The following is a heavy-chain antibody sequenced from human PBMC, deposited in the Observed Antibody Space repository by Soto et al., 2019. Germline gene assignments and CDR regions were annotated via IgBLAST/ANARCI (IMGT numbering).Heavy chain of an antibody. CDR1: GFSFSNYG. V-gene: IGHV3-33*01. CDR2: IWYDGSNK. D-gene: IGHD3-3*01. Sequence: QVQLVESGGGVVQPGRSLRLSCAGSGFSFSNYGTHWVRQAPGKGLEWVALIWYDGSNKYYADSVKGRFTISRDNSKNTLYLQMSSLRNEDTAVYYCARDPRVETTLMAVFQGWGQGTLVTVSS. J-gene: IGHJ1*01. CDR3: ARDPRVETTLMAVFQG.